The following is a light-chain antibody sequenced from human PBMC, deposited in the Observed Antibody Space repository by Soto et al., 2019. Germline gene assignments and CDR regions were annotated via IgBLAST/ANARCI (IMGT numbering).Light chain of an antibody. V-gene: IGKV1-5*01. J-gene: IGKJ1*01. CDR1: QSISSW. CDR2: DAS. Sequence: DKQMTQSASTLSASVGDRVTITCRASQSISSWLAWYQQKPGKAPKLLIYDASSLESGVPSRFSGSGSGTEFTLTISSLQPDDFATYYCQQYNSYWTFGQGTKADIK. CDR3: QQYNSYWT.